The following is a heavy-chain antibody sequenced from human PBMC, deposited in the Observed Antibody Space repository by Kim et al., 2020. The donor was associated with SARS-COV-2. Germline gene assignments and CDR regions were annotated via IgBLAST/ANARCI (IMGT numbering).Heavy chain of an antibody. D-gene: IGHD3-3*01. V-gene: IGHV3-21*01. CDR3: ARGYDSFAPMDYFDY. CDR1: GFTFSSYS. Sequence: GGSLRLSCAASGFTFSSYSMNWVRQAPGKGLEWVSSISSSSSYIYYADSVKGRFTISRDNAKNSLYLQMNSLRAEDTAVYYCARGYDSFAPMDYFDYWGQGTLVTVSS. J-gene: IGHJ4*02. CDR2: ISSSSSYI.